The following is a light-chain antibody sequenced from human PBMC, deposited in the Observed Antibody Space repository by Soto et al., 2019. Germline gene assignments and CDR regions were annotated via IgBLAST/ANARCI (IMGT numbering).Light chain of an antibody. CDR3: QHYSNSPWT. Sequence: ELVLTQSPDTLSLSPGERATLSCRASQIISGAYVGWYQQKPGQAPRILIYGASTRATGIADRFSGSGSGTDFTLTITRLEPEDFAVYFCQHYSNSPWTFGHGTKVEVK. CDR2: GAS. V-gene: IGKV3-20*01. J-gene: IGKJ1*01. CDR1: QIISGAY.